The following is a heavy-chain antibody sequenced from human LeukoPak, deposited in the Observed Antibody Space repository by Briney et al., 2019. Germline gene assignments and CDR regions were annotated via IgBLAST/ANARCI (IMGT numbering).Heavy chain of an antibody. D-gene: IGHD3-22*01. J-gene: IGHJ4*02. CDR2: ISYDGSNK. V-gene: IGHV3-30-3*01. Sequence: GGSLRLSCAASGFTFGSHAMHWARQAPGKGLEWVAAISYDGSNKYYADSVKGRFTISRDNSKNTLYVQMNSLRAEDTAVYYCAKGVGSSGYLTYYFDYWGQGTLVTVSS. CDR3: AKGVGSSGYLTYYFDY. CDR1: GFTFGSHA.